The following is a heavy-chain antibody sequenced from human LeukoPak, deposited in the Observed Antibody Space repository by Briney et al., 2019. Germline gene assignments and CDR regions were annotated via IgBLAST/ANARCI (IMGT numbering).Heavy chain of an antibody. V-gene: IGHV1-69*04. CDR1: GGTFSSYA. D-gene: IGHD3-3*01. J-gene: IGHJ3*02. CDR3: ARYPRNTYYDFWSGYHDAFDI. Sequence: SVKVSCTASGGTFSSYAISWVRQAPGQGLEWMGRIIPILGIANYAQKFQGRVTITADKSTSTAYMELSSLRSEDTAVYYCARYPRNTYYDFWSGYHDAFDIWGQGTMVTVSS. CDR2: IIPILGIA.